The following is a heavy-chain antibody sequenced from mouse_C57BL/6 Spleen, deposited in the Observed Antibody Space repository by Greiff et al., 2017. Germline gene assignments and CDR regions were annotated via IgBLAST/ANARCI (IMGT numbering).Heavy chain of an antibody. J-gene: IGHJ4*01. CDR1: GYTFTDYY. CDR3: ARDSNYYGSSYAMDY. CDR2: IFPGSGST. Sequence: VQLVESGPELVKPGASVKISCKASGYTFTDYYINWVKQRPGQGLEWIGWIFPGSGSTYYNEKFKGKATLTVDKSSSTAYMLLSSLTSEDSAVYFCARDSNYYGSSYAMDYWGQGTSVTVSS. D-gene: IGHD1-1*01. V-gene: IGHV1-75*01.